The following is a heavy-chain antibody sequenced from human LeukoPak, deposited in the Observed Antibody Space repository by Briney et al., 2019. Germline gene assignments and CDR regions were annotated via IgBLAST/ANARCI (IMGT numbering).Heavy chain of an antibody. CDR3: AKNTISGGHYQYYMDV. J-gene: IGHJ6*03. V-gene: IGHV3-23*01. D-gene: IGHD3-16*02. Sequence: GGSLRLSCAASGFTFSRYAMSWVRQAPGRGLEWVSSISGSGGITYHADSLKGRFTISRDNSKNTLFLQMNSLRAEDTAVYYCAKNTISGGHYQYYMDVWGKGTTVTVSS. CDR1: GFTFSRYA. CDR2: ISGSGGIT.